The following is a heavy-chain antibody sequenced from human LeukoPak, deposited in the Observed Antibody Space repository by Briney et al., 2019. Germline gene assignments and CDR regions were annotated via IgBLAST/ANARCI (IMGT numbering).Heavy chain of an antibody. CDR2: INPNSGGT. V-gene: IGHV1-2*02. CDR1: GYTFTGYY. CDR3: ARGRAARRHYYYYMDV. D-gene: IGHD6-6*01. Sequence: GASVKVSCKASGYTFTGYYMHWVRQAPGQGLEWLGWINPNSGGTNYAQKLQGRVTMTTDTSTSTAYMELRGLRSDDTAVYYCARGRAARRHYYYYMDVWGKGTTVTVSS. J-gene: IGHJ6*03.